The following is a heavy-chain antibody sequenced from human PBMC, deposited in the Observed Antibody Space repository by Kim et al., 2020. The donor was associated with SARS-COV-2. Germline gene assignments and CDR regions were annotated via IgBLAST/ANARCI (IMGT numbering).Heavy chain of an antibody. CDR3: TRAERFLAAAGYYYYYGMDV. D-gene: IGHD6-13*01. J-gene: IGHJ6*02. CDR2: ISSKAYGGTT. CDR1: GFTFGDYA. Sequence: GGSLRLSCTASGFTFGDYALTWVRQAPGKGLEWVGFISSKAYGGTTEYAASVKGRFTISRDDSRRIAYLQMNSLKTEDTAVYYCTRAERFLAAAGYYYYYGMDVWGQGTTVTVSS. V-gene: IGHV3-49*04.